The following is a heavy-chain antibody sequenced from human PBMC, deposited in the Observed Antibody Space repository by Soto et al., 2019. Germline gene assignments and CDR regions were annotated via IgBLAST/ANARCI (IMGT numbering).Heavy chain of an antibody. J-gene: IGHJ4*02. V-gene: IGHV4-31*03. CDR1: GGSISSGGYY. CDR3: ARGSSSSRHQFVYYYFDY. D-gene: IGHD6-6*01. CDR2: IYYSGST. Sequence: SETLSLTCTVSGGSISSGGYYWSRIRQHPGKGLEWIGYIYYSGSTYYNPSLKSRVTISVDTSKNQFSLKLSSVTAADTAVYYCARGSSSSRHQFVYYYFDYWGQGTLVTVSS.